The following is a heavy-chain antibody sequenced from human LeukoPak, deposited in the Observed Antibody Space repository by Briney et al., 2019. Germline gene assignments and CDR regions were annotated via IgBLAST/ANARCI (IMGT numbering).Heavy chain of an antibody. J-gene: IGHJ4*02. CDR2: IYSSGST. V-gene: IGHV4-4*07. Sequence: SETLSLTCTVSGGSLSSYYWSWIRQPAGKGLEWIGRIYSSGSTNYNPSLKSRVTMSVDTSKNQFSLKLSSVTAADTAVYYCAREVYSSGWYTSNYFDYWGQGTLVTVSS. D-gene: IGHD6-19*01. CDR1: GGSLSSYY. CDR3: AREVYSSGWYTSNYFDY.